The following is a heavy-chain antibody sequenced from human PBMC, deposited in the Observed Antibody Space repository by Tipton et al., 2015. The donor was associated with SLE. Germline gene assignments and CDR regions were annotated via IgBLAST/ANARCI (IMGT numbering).Heavy chain of an antibody. V-gene: IGHV1-18*01. CDR3: ARDKGSSGWYEIDY. Sequence: QSRPEVKKPGASVKVSCKASGYTFTSYGISWVRQAPGQGLEWMGWISAYNGNTNYAQRLQGRVTMTTDTSTSTAYMELRSLRPDDTAVYYCARDKGSSGWYEIDYWGQGTLVTVSS. D-gene: IGHD6-19*01. J-gene: IGHJ4*02. CDR1: GYTFTSYG. CDR2: ISAYNGNT.